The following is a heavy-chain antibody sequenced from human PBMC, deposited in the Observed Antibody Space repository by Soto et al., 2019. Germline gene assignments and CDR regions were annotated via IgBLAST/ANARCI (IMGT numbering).Heavy chain of an antibody. V-gene: IGHV3-23*01. CDR3: AKSFSKLERRSLSRGYFDY. Sequence: GGSLRLSCAASGFTFSSYAMSWVRQAPGKGLEWVSAISGSGGSTYYADSVKGRFTISRDNSKNTLYLQMNSLRAEDTAVYYCAKSFSKLERRSLSRGYFDYWGQGTLVTVSS. CDR1: GFTFSSYA. CDR2: ISGSGGST. J-gene: IGHJ4*02. D-gene: IGHD1-1*01.